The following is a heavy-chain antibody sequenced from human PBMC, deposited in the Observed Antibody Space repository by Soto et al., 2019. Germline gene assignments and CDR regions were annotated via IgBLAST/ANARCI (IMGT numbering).Heavy chain of an antibody. D-gene: IGHD2-15*01. V-gene: IGHV4-34*01. Sequence: SETLSLTCAVYGGSFSGYYWSWIRQPPGKGLEWIGEINHSGSTNYNPSLKSRVTISVDTSKNQFSLKLSSVTAADTAVYYCARSDIVVVGRGIDYWGQGTLVTVSS. CDR2: INHSGST. CDR1: GGSFSGYY. CDR3: ARSDIVVVGRGIDY. J-gene: IGHJ4*02.